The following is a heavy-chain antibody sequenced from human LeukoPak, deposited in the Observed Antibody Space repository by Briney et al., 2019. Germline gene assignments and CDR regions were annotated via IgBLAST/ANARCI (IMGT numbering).Heavy chain of an antibody. CDR2: ISWNSGSI. D-gene: IGHD2-15*01. CDR1: GFTFDDYA. V-gene: IGHV3-9*01. J-gene: IGHJ4*02. CDR3: AKEVGDTVAVVARYEPLFDY. Sequence: PGRSLRLSCAASGFTFDDYAMHWVRQAPGKGLEWVSGISWNSGSIGYADSVKGRFTISRDNSKNTLWLQMNSLRAEDTAVYYCAKEVGDTVAVVARYEPLFDYWGQGTLVTVSS.